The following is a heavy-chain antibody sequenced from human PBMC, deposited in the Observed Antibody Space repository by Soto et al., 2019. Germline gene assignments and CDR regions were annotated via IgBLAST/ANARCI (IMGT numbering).Heavy chain of an antibody. V-gene: IGHV3-33*01. CDR1: GFTFSSYG. Sequence: QVQLVESGGGVVQPGRSLRLSCAASGFTFSSYGMHWVRQAPGKGLEWVAVIWYDGSNKYYADSVKGRFTISRYNSKNTLYLQMNSLRDEDTAVYYCARDLVRGVGGMDLWGQGTTVTVSS. CDR3: ARDLVRGVGGMDL. J-gene: IGHJ6*02. D-gene: IGHD3-10*01. CDR2: IWYDGSNK.